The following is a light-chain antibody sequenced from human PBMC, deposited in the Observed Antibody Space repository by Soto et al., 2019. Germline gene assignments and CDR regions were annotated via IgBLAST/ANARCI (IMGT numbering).Light chain of an antibody. CDR3: QQYASWPLT. CDR2: DAS. V-gene: IGKV1-5*01. J-gene: IGKJ4*01. CDR1: QSISSW. Sequence: DIQMTQSPSTLSASVGDRVTITCRASQSISSWLAWYQQKPGKAPKLLIYDASSLESGVPSRFSGSGSGTEFTLTISGLQSEDFAVYFCQQYASWPLTFGGGTKVEI.